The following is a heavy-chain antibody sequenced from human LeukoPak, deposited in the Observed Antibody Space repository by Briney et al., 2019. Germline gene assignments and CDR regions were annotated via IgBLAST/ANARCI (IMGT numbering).Heavy chain of an antibody. CDR3: ARTTGPIN. CDR2: IISSSSYI. CDR1: GFTFSSDG. J-gene: IGHJ4*02. V-gene: IGHV3-21*01. Sequence: GVSLRLSCAASGFTFSSDGMNWFRQAPGKGLDWVSAIISSSSYIYYADSVKGRFTISRDNAKNSLYLQMNSLRAEDTAVYYCARTTGPINWGQGTLVTVSS. D-gene: IGHD1-1*01.